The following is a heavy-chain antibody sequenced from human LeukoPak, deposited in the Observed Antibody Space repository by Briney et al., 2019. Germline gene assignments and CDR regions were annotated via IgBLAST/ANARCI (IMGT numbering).Heavy chain of an antibody. Sequence: GESLKISCKGSAYSFTTYWIGWVRQMPGKGLEWMGLIYPGDSDTRYSPSFQGQVTISVDKSISTAYLQWNNLKASDTAMYYCAGGNNANYYDWFDPWGQGTLVTVSA. V-gene: IGHV5-51*01. CDR3: AGGNNANYYDWFDP. J-gene: IGHJ5*02. CDR1: AYSFTTYW. D-gene: IGHD1-26*01. CDR2: IYPGDSDT.